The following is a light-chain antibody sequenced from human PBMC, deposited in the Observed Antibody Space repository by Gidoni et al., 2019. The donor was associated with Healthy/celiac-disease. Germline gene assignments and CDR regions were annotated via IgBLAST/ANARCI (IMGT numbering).Light chain of an antibody. Sequence: EIVLPQSPGTLSLSPGERATLSCRASQSVSSSYLAWYQQKPGQAPRLLIYGASSRATGIPDRFSGSGSGTDFTLTISRLEPEDFAVYYCQQYGSSSGFGQGTKVEIK. J-gene: IGKJ1*01. V-gene: IGKV3-20*01. CDR2: GAS. CDR3: QQYGSSSG. CDR1: QSVSSSY.